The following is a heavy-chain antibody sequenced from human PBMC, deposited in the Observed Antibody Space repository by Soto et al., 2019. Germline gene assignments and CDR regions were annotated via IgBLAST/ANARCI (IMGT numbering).Heavy chain of an antibody. V-gene: IGHV1-2*02. CDR1: GYTFTGYY. CDR2: INPNSGGT. D-gene: IGHD3-22*01. Sequence: GASVKVSCKASGYTFTGYYMHWVRQAPGQGLEWMGWINPNSGGTNYAQKFQGRVTMTRDTSISTAYMELSRLRSDDTAVYSCAGADSSGYHDAFDIWGQGTMVTVSS. CDR3: AGADSSGYHDAFDI. J-gene: IGHJ3*02.